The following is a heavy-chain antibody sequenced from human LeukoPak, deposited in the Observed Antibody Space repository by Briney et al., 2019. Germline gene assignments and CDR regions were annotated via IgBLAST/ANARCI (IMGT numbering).Heavy chain of an antibody. D-gene: IGHD2-2*01. CDR3: ARTPKGRYQLPQYYFDY. J-gene: IGHJ4*02. CDR2: IYYSGST. CDR1: GGSISSGGYS. V-gene: IGHV4-31*03. Sequence: PSQTLSLTCTVSGGSISSGGYSWSWIRQHPGKGLEWIGYIYYSGSTYYNPSLKSRVTVSVDTSKNRFSLKLSSVTAADTAVYYCARTPKGRYQLPQYYFDYWGQGTLVTVSS.